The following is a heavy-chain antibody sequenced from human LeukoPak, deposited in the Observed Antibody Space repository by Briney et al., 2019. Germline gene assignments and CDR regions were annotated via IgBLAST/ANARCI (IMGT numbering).Heavy chain of an antibody. Sequence: GGSLRLSCAASGFTFGNYGMHWVRQAPGKGLQWGAVIWYDGSNEYYTGSVKGRFTISRDNAHNTLYLQMNSLRAEDTAVYYCARGSQSTWGFFAYWGQGTRVTVSS. CDR1: GFTFGNYG. CDR3: ARGSQSTWGFFAY. J-gene: IGHJ4*02. V-gene: IGHV3-33*01. CDR2: IWYDGSNE. D-gene: IGHD1-1*01.